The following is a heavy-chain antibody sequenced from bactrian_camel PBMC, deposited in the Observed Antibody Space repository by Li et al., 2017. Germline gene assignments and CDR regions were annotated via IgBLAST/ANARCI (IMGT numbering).Heavy chain of an antibody. Sequence: HVQLVESGGGSVQPGGSLMLPCAASVGSFYCMGWYRQAPGKEREAVAAIDDVGSTSYANSIKGRFTVSRDNAKNTLYLQMNDLRPEDTAKYFCAARPINTRGCVAGGPAEFGYWGQGTQVTVS. CDR1: VGSFYC. V-gene: IGHV3S53*01. CDR3: AARPINTRGCVAGGPAEFGY. CDR2: IDDVGST. D-gene: IGHD7*01. J-gene: IGHJ6*01.